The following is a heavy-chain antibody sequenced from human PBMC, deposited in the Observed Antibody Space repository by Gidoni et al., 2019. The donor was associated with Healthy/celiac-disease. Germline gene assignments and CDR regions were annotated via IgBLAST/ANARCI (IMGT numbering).Heavy chain of an antibody. CDR1: GFTFSSNT. D-gene: IGHD2-2*02. V-gene: IGHV3-21*01. CDR2: ISRSSSYI. J-gene: IGHJ6*02. CDR3: ARDSVVVPAAIETGYYYYGMDV. Sequence: VQLVESGGGLVKPGGSLRLSCAASGFTFSSNTMNRLRKAPGKGLEWVSSISRSSSYIYYADSVKGRFTISRENAKNSLYLQMNSLRDEDTAVYYCARDSVVVPAAIETGYYYYGMDVWGQGTTVTVSS.